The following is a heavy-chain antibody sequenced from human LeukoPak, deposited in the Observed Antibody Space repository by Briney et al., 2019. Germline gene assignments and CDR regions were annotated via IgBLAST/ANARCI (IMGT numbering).Heavy chain of an antibody. CDR3: ARQFYDILTNYRRQPGAIDN. Sequence: PSETLSLTCTVSSGSISTSNYYWGWVRQPPGKALEWIGNIFYSGSTYYSPSLKSRVTISLDTSKNQFSLNLSSVTAADTAVYYCARQFYDILTNYRRQPGAIDNWGQGTLVTVSS. CDR1: SGSISTSNYY. D-gene: IGHD3-9*01. J-gene: IGHJ4*02. CDR2: IFYSGST. V-gene: IGHV4-39*01.